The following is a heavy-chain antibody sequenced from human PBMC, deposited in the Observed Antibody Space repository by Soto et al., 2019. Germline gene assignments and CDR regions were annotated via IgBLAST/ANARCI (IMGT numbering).Heavy chain of an antibody. CDR2: ISSTTNYI. CDR3: ARESEDLTSNFDY. Sequence: PGGSLRLSCAASGFTFTRYSTNWVRQAPGKGLEWVSSISSTTNYIYYGDSMKGRFTISRDNAKNSLYPEMNSLRAEDTAVYYCARESEDLTSNFDYWSQGTLVTVSS. V-gene: IGHV3-21*06. J-gene: IGHJ4*02. CDR1: GFTFTRYS.